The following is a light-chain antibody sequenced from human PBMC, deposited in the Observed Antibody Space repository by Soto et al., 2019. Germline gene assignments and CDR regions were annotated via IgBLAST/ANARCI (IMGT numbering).Light chain of an antibody. CDR1: QSVVTY. J-gene: IGKJ4*01. CDR3: QQRSSWPLT. Sequence: EIVLTQSPATLPLSAGDRATLSCRASQSVVTYLAWYQHKPGQAPRLLIYDAANRATGIPARFSGSGSGTDFTLSISSIEHEDFAVYYCQQRSSWPLTFGGGTKVEIK. CDR2: DAA. V-gene: IGKV3-11*01.